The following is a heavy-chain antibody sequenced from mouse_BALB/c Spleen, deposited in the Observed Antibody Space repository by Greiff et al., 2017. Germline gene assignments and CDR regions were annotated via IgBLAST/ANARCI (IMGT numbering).Heavy chain of an antibody. CDR2: IRNKANGYTT. D-gene: IGHD3-1*01. Sequence: DVMLVESGGGLVQPGGSLRLSCATSGFTFTDYYMSWVRQPPGKALEWLGFIRNKANGYTTEYSASVKGRFTISRDNSQSILYLQMNTLRAEDSATYYCARDMRGFSMDYWGQGTSVTVSS. CDR3: ARDMRGFSMDY. CDR1: GFTFTDYY. J-gene: IGHJ4*01. V-gene: IGHV7-3*02.